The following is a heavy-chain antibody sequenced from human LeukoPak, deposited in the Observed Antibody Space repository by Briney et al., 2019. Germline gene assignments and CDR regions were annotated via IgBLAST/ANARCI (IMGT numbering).Heavy chain of an antibody. CDR1: CGSISSGDYY. V-gene: IGHV4-31*03. Sequence: SETLSLTCTVSCGSISSGDYYWSRIRQHPGKGLEWIGYIHYSGSAYYNPSLRSRVTISGDTSKNQFSLDLSSVTAADTAVYYCARWGSESSDGSTGYYHDYWGQGTLVTVSS. D-gene: IGHD3-22*01. CDR2: IHYSGSA. CDR3: ARWGSESSDGSTGYYHDY. J-gene: IGHJ4*02.